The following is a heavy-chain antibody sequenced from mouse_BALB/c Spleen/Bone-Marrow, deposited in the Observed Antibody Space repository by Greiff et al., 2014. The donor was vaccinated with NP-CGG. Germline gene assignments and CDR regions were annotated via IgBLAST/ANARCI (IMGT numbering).Heavy chain of an antibody. CDR2: IDPANGNT. J-gene: IGHJ2*01. CDR3: ARYYYGSSYFDY. V-gene: IGHV14-3*02. D-gene: IGHD1-1*01. Sequence: DVQLQESXAELVKPGASVKLSCTASGFNIKDTYMHWVKQRPEQGLEWIGRIDPANGNTKYDPKFQGKATITADTSSNTAYLQLSSLTSEDTAVYYCARYYYGSSYFDYWGQGTTLTVSS. CDR1: GFNIKDTY.